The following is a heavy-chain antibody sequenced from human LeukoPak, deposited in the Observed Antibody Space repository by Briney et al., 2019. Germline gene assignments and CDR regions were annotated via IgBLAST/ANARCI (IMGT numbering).Heavy chain of an antibody. CDR1: GGSVSSGSYY. CDR3: ARGRGYCSGVSCPPGH. D-gene: IGHD2-15*01. V-gene: IGHV4-39*07. Sequence: SETLSLTCTVSGGSVSSGSYYWSWIRQPPGKGLEWIGEINHSGSTNYNPSLKSRVTISVDTSKNQFSLKLSSVTAADTAVYYCARGRGYCSGVSCPPGHWGQGALVTVSS. CDR2: INHSGST. J-gene: IGHJ4*02.